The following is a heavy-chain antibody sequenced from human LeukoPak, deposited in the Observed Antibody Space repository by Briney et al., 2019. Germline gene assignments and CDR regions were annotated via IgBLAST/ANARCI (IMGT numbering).Heavy chain of an antibody. CDR1: GFTFSSYG. J-gene: IGHJ4*02. V-gene: IGHV3-30*02. D-gene: IGHD3-9*01. CDR3: AKDSGRYFDWFDY. CDR2: IRYVGSNK. Sequence: GGSLRLSCAASGFTFSSYGMHWVRQAPGKGLEWVAFIRYVGSNKYYADSVKGRFTISRDNSKNTLYLQMNSLRAEDTAVYYCAKDSGRYFDWFDYWGQGTLVTVSS.